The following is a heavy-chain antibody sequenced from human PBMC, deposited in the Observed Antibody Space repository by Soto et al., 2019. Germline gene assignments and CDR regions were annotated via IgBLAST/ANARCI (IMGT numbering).Heavy chain of an antibody. CDR3: ARVQLVRPSPYYCGMDV. Sequence: GGSLRLSCATSGFTCSNHRMNWFRQAPGKGLEWVASISGSGKDTFYRDSVKGRLTISRDNAESSLVLQMNSLTVDDTAVYHCARVQLVRPSPYYCGMDVWGPGTTLTVSS. V-gene: IGHV3-21*06. D-gene: IGHD1-1*01. CDR2: ISGSGKDT. CDR1: GFTCSNHR. J-gene: IGHJ6*01.